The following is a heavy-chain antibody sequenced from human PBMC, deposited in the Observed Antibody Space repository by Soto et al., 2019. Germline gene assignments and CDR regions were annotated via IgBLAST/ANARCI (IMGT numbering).Heavy chain of an antibody. CDR2: ISGSGGST. CDR1: GFTFSSYA. CDR3: AKGLYCISTSFSRYYYYYMDV. J-gene: IGHJ6*03. Sequence: GGSLRLSCAASGFTFSSYAMSWVLQAPGKGLEWVSAISGSGGSTYYADSVKGRFTISRDNSKNTLYLQMNSLRAEDTAVYYCAKGLYCISTSFSRYYYYYMDVWGKGTTVTVSS. V-gene: IGHV3-23*01. D-gene: IGHD2-2*01.